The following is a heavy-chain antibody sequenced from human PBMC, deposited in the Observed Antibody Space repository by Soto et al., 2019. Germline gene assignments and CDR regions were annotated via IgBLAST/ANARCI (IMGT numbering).Heavy chain of an antibody. V-gene: IGHV3-49*03. CDR3: TKYTYTSRYAYYDMDV. CDR2: VRSKAYGGTT. D-gene: IGHD6-13*01. CDR1: GFTFGDYA. Sequence: WSLILSCTTSGFTFGDYAMSWSRQAPGTGLEWVGVVRSKAYGGTTDYAASVKGRFTISRDDSKSIAYLQMNSLKSEDTGVYYCTKYTYTSRYAYYDMDVWGHGTTETASS. J-gene: IGHJ6*02.